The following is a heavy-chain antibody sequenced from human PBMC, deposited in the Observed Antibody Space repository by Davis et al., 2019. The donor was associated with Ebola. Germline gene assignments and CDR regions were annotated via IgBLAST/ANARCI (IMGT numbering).Heavy chain of an antibody. CDR1: GFTFSSYG. CDR2: IWYDGSNK. V-gene: IGHV3-33*01. Sequence: PGGSLRLSCAASGFTFSSYGMHWVRQAPGKGLEWVAVIWYDGSNKYYADSVKGRFTISRDNSKNTLYLQMNSLRAEDTAVYYCARDRLDTAMVTDYGMDVWGQGTTVTVSS. D-gene: IGHD5-18*01. CDR3: ARDRLDTAMVTDYGMDV. J-gene: IGHJ6*02.